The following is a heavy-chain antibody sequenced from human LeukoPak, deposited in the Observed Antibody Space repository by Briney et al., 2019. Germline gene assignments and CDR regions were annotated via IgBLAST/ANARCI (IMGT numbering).Heavy chain of an antibody. CDR3: ASPLYSSSWYVSWFHHGMDV. D-gene: IGHD6-13*01. Sequence: ASVKVSCKASGYTFTSYDINWVRQATGQGLEWMGWMNPNSGNTGYAQKFQGRVTMTMNTSISTAYMELSSLRSEDTAVYYCASPLYSSSWYVSWFHHGMDVWGQGTTVTVSS. CDR1: GYTFTSYD. V-gene: IGHV1-8*01. CDR2: MNPNSGNT. J-gene: IGHJ6*02.